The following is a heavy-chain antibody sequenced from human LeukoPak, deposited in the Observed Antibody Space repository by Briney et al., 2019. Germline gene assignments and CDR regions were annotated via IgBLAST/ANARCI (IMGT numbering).Heavy chain of an antibody. D-gene: IGHD2-2*02. CDR1: GFTFSSYA. V-gene: IGHV3-23*01. CDR3: AKDPPYCSSTSCYIIPGDY. Sequence: QTGGSLRLPCAASGFTFSSYAMSWVRQAPGKGLEWVSAISGSGGSTYYADSVKGRFTISRDNSKNTLYLQMNSLRAEDTAVYYCAKDPPYCSSTSCYIIPGDYWGQGTLVTVSS. CDR2: ISGSGGST. J-gene: IGHJ4*02.